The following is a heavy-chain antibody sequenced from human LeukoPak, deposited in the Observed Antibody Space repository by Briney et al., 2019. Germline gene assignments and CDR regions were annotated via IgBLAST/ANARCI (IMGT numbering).Heavy chain of an antibody. CDR1: GGSISSGGYS. J-gene: IGHJ4*02. V-gene: IGHV4-30-2*01. Sequence: SQTLSLTCAVSGGSISSGGYSWSWIRQPPGKGLEWIGYIYHSGSTYYNPSLKSRVTISVDTSKNQFSLKLSSVTAADTAVYYCARDSDYGDYPNLFDYWGQGTLVTVSS. CDR2: IYHSGST. D-gene: IGHD4-17*01. CDR3: ARDSDYGDYPNLFDY.